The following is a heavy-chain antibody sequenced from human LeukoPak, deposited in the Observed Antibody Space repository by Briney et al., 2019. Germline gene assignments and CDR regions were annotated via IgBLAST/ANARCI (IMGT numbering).Heavy chain of an antibody. CDR2: IYYSGST. CDR3: ARSRDHYYYYMDV. J-gene: IGHJ6*03. V-gene: IGHV4-59*01. CDR1: GGSISSYY. Sequence: SETLSLTCTVSGGSISSYYWSWIRQPPGKGLEWIGYIYYSGSTNYNPSLKSRVTISVDTSKNQFSLKPSSVTAADTAVYYCARSRDHYYYYMDVWGKGTTVTVSS.